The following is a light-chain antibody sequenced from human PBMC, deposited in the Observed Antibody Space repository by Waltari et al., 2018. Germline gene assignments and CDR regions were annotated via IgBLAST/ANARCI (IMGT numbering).Light chain of an antibody. Sequence: DIVMTQSPDSLAVSLGERATIDCKSSQSILYSPDKRNYLNWLQQKPGQPPKLLIYWASIRESGVPDRFNGSGSGTHFTLTINNLQAEDVAVYYCQQYYSAPLTFGGGTKVDIK. CDR1: QSILYSPDKRNY. J-gene: IGKJ4*01. CDR3: QQYYSAPLT. CDR2: WAS. V-gene: IGKV4-1*01.